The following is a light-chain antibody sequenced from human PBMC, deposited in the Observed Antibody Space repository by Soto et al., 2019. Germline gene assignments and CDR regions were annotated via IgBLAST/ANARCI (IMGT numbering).Light chain of an antibody. Sequence: QAVVTQEPSLTVSPGGTVTLTCGSSTGAVTSGHSPYWFQQKPGQAPRTLIYDTSNKHSWTPARFSGSLLGGKAALTLSGAQPEDEAEYYCLLSYSDARPVVFGGGTKLTVL. V-gene: IGLV7-46*01. CDR1: TGAVTSGHS. CDR2: DTS. CDR3: LLSYSDARPVV. J-gene: IGLJ2*01.